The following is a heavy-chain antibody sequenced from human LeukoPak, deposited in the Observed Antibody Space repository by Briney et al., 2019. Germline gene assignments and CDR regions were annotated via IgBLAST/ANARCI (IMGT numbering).Heavy chain of an antibody. V-gene: IGHV4-34*01. CDR2: INHSGST. CDR3: ARGGATMVRGVHGY. CDR1: GGSFSGYY. J-gene: IGHJ4*02. D-gene: IGHD3-10*01. Sequence: SETLSLTCAVYGGSFSGYYWNWIRQPPGKGLEWIGEINHSGSTNFNPSLKSRVTISVDTSKNQFSLKLSSVTAADTAVYYCARGGATMVRGVHGYWGQGTLVTVSS.